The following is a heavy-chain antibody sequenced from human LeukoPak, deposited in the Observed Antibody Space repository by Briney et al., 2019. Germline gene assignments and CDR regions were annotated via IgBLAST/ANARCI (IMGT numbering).Heavy chain of an antibody. CDR2: ISWDGGST. CDR3: AKDRKGYYYYMDV. J-gene: IGHJ6*03. CDR1: GFTFDDYT. V-gene: IGHV3-43*01. Sequence: GGSLRLSCAASGFTFDDYTMHWVRQAPGKGLEWVSLISWDGGSTYYADSVKGRFTISRDNSKNSLYLQMNSLRTEDTALYYCAKDRKGYYYYMDVWGKGTTVTVSS.